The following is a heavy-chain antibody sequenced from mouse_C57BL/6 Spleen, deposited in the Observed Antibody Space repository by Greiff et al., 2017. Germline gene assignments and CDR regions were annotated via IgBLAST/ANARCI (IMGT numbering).Heavy chain of an antibody. CDR1: GFNIKDDY. D-gene: IGHD2-4*01. CDR3: TVWGLRRGSWFAY. CDR2: IDPENGDT. V-gene: IGHV14-4*01. J-gene: IGHJ3*01. Sequence: VHVKQSGAELVRPGASVKLSCTASGFNIKDDYMHWVKQRPEQGLEWIGWIDPENGDTEYASKFQGKATITADTSSNTAYLQLSSLTSEDTAVYYCTVWGLRRGSWFAYWGQGTLVTVSA.